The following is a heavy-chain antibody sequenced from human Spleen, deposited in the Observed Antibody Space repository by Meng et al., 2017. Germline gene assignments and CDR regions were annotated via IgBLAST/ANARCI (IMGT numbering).Heavy chain of an antibody. V-gene: IGHV4-34*01. CDR3: ARGDGDDY. J-gene: IGHJ4*02. CDR2: INHSGST. Sequence: QVQLQQWGAGLLKPSETLSLTCVVSGGSFSGYYWSWIRQPPGKGLEWIGQINHSGSTNYNPSLKSRVTISVDTSKNQFSLKLSSVTAADTAVYYCARGDGDDYWGQGTLVTVSS. CDR1: GGSFSGYY.